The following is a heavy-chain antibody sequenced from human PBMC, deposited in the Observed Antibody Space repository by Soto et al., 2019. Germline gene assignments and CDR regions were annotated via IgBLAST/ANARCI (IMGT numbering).Heavy chain of an antibody. D-gene: IGHD2-21*02. CDR3: TKRGDCPGDCNLNYYDS. CDR2: ISRSGTT. J-gene: IGHJ4*02. CDR1: GDSINSRNW. V-gene: IGHV4-4*02. Sequence: QVQLQESGPGLVKPSETLSLRCAVSGDSINSRNWWTWVRQPPGKGLEWIGEISRSGTTNYIPSLKSRATVSADTTKNHFFLQLTSMTAADTAIYYCTKRGDCPGDCNLNYYDSWGQGIQVTVSS.